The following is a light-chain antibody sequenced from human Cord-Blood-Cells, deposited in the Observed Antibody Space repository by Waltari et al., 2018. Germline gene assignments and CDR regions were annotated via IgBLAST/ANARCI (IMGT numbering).Light chain of an antibody. CDR3: RQSYSTPRT. J-gene: IGKJ1*01. CDR1: QSISSY. Sequence: DIQMTQSPSSLSASVGDRVTITCRESQSISSYLKWYQQKPGKAPKLLIYAASSLQSGVTSRFSGSGSGTEFTLTISSLQPEEFATYYCRQSYSTPRTFGQVTKVEIK. V-gene: IGKV1-39*01. CDR2: AAS.